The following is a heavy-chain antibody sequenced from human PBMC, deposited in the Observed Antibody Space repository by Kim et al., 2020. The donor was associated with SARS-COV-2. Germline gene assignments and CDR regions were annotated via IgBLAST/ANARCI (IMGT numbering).Heavy chain of an antibody. J-gene: IGHJ4*02. CDR3: AREFYWSGFFDH. V-gene: IGHV4-59*01. Sequence: SETLSLTCSVSSGSISNYYWSWIRRPPGKGLEWIGYTHYSGSINYNPSLKSRVTISLDTSRNQFSLNLSSVNTADTAVYYCAREFYWSGFFDHWGQGILVTVSS. CDR1: SGSISNYY. CDR2: THYSGSI. D-gene: IGHD3-3*01.